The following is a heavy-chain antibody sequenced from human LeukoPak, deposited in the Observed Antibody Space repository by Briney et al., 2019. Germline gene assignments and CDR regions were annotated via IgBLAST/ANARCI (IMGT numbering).Heavy chain of an antibody. CDR3: ARRAGGYSHPHDY. CDR1: GFTFSSYD. D-gene: IGHD4-23*01. V-gene: IGHV3-13*01. CDR2: IGTAGEI. J-gene: IGHJ4*02. Sequence: GGSLRLSCAASGFTFSSYDIHWVRQATGKGLEWVSGIGTAGEIYYPGSVKGRFTISRENAKNSLYLQMNSLRAGDTAVYYCARRAGGYSHPHDYWGQGTLVTVSS.